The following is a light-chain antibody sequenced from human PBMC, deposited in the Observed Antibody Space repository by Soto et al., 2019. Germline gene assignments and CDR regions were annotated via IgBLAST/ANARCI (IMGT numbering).Light chain of an antibody. CDR1: QVISSW. CDR3: QVAASLLIS. J-gene: IGKJ5*01. Sequence: PQHQTSVSASVGDTVTVSCRASQVISSWLAWYQQKPGKAPNLLIYTGSSLQSGVPSRFSGSGSGTDFTLTINSLQAEDVATYYCQVAASLLISSGQVTRLEI. CDR2: TGS. V-gene: IGKV1-12*01.